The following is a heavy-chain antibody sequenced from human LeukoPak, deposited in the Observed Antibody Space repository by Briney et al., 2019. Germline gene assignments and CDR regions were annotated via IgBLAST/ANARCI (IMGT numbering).Heavy chain of an antibody. Sequence: GGSLRLSCAASGFTFSAYAMHWVRQAPGKGLEWVAVISSDGSIKYYADSVKGRFTISRDNSENTMWLQMGSLRAEDTAVYYCARGSVSKYRFSDNWGQGILVTVSS. D-gene: IGHD3-3*02. J-gene: IGHJ4*02. CDR1: GFTFSAYA. CDR2: ISSDGSIK. V-gene: IGHV3-30*04. CDR3: ARGSVSKYRFSDN.